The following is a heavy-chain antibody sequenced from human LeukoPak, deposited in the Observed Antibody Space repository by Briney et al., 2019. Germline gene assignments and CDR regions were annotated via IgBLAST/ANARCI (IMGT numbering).Heavy chain of an antibody. Sequence: PSETLSLTCTVSGGSISSYYWSWIRQPPGKGVEWIGYIYYSGSTNYNPPLKSRVTISVDTSKNQFSLKLSSVTAADTAVYYCARDCDTYGYGGYFDYWGQGTLVTVSS. CDR1: GGSISSYY. CDR2: IYYSGST. D-gene: IGHD5-18*01. CDR3: ARDCDTYGYGGYFDY. J-gene: IGHJ4*02. V-gene: IGHV4-59*01.